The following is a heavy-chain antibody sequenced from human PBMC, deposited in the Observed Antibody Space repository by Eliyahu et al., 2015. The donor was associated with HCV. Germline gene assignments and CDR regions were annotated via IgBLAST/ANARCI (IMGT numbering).Heavy chain of an antibody. J-gene: IGHJ4*02. V-gene: IGHV1-2*02. D-gene: IGHD2-2*01. CDR1: GYTFTAYH. CDR2: INPKSGVT. Sequence: QVQMVQSGAEVKKPGASMKVSCKASGYTFTAYHIHWVRQTPGQGLEWLGWINPKSGVTKFAQKFQGRVSMTRDTSISTAYMELSSLTSDDTAVFYCARSKFSTSIYDQWGQGTLVIVSS. CDR3: ARSKFSTSIYDQ.